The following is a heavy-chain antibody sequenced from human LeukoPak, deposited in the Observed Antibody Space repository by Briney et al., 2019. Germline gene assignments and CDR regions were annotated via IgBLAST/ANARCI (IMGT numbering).Heavy chain of an antibody. V-gene: IGHV4-38-2*02. CDR3: ARVPNEYRYNWNDGEDYFDY. D-gene: IGHD1-1*01. J-gene: IGHJ4*02. CDR1: GYSISSGYY. Sequence: SETLSLTCTVSGYSISSGYYWGWIRQPPGKGLEWIGSIYHSGSTNYNPSLKSRVTISVDTSKNQFSLKLSSVTAADTAVYYCARVPNEYRYNWNDGEDYFDYWGQGTLVTVSS. CDR2: IYHSGST.